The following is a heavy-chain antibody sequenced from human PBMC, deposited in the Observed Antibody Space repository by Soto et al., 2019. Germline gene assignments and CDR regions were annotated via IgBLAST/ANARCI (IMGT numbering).Heavy chain of an antibody. V-gene: IGHV4-39*01. Sequence: QLQLQESGPGLVKPSETLSLTCTVSGGSISSSSYYWGWIRQPPGKGLEWIGSIYYSGSTYYNPSLKSRVTISVETSKNQFSLKLSSVTAADTAVYYCARHDIVVVVAASTPRYPVNWFDPWGQGTLVTVSS. J-gene: IGHJ5*02. CDR3: ARHDIVVVVAASTPRYPVNWFDP. CDR2: IYYSGST. CDR1: GGSISSSSYY. D-gene: IGHD2-15*01.